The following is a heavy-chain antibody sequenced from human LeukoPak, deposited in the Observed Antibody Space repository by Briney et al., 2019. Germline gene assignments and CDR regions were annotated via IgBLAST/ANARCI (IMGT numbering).Heavy chain of an antibody. CDR1: GFTFSSYS. J-gene: IGHJ4*02. CDR2: ISSSGSYI. CDR3: ARVYYYDSSGYLGY. D-gene: IGHD3-22*01. Sequence: GGSLRLSCAASGFTFSSYSMNWVRQAPGKGLEWVSSISSSGSYIYYADSVKGRFTISRDNAKNPLYLQMNSLRAEDTAVYYCARVYYYDSSGYLGYWGQGTLVTVSS. V-gene: IGHV3-21*01.